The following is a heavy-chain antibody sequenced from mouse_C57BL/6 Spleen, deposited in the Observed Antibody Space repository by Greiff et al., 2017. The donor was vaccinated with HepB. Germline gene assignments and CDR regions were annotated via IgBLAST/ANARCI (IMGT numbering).Heavy chain of an antibody. D-gene: IGHD1-1*01. Sequence: VQLQQSGAELVRPGASVTLSCKASGYTFTDYEMHWVKQTPVHGLEWIGAIDPETGGTAYNQKFKGKAILTADKSSSTAYVELRSLTSEDSAVYYCTRSSTTVVATDWYFDVWGTGTTVTVSS. V-gene: IGHV1-15*01. CDR1: GYTFTDYE. CDR2: IDPETGGT. J-gene: IGHJ1*03. CDR3: TRSSTTVVATDWYFDV.